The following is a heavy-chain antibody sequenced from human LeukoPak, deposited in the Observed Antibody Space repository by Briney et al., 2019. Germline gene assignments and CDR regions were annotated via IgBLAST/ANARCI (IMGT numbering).Heavy chain of an antibody. CDR1: GFTFSSYS. D-gene: IGHD6-6*01. CDR3: ARARGGSSPRYFDY. J-gene: IGHJ4*02. CDR2: ISSSSSYI. V-gene: IGHV3-21*01. Sequence: PGGSLRLSCAASGFTFSSYSMNWVRQAPGKGLEWVSSISSSSSYIYYADSVQGRFTISRDNAKTSLYLQMNSLRAEDTAVYYCARARGGSSPRYFDYWGQRTLVTVSS.